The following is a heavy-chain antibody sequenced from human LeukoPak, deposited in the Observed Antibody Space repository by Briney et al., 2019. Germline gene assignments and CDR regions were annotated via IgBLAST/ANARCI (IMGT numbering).Heavy chain of an antibody. CDR1: GGSISTYY. CDR2: IYHSGST. V-gene: IGHV4-38-2*02. J-gene: IGHJ5*02. CDR3: ARGGSGSYLRSWFDP. Sequence: SETLSLTCTVSGGSISTYYWGWIRQPPGKELEWIGSIYHSGSTYYDPSLKSRVTISVDTSKNQFSLKLSSVTAADTAVYYCARGGSGSYLRSWFDPWGQGTLVTVSS. D-gene: IGHD3-10*01.